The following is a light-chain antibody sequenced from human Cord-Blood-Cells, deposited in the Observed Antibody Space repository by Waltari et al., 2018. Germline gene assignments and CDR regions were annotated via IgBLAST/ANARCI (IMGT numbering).Light chain of an antibody. CDR1: SSDVGGYNY. V-gene: IGLV2-14*01. CDR3: SSYTSSSTVV. CDR2: DVS. J-gene: IGLJ2*01. Sequence: QSALTQPASVSGSPGQPITISCTGTSSDVGGYNYVPWYQQHPGNAPKRMIYDVSNRPSGVSNRFSGSKSGNTASLTISGLQAEDEADYYCSSYTSSSTVVFGGGTKLTVL.